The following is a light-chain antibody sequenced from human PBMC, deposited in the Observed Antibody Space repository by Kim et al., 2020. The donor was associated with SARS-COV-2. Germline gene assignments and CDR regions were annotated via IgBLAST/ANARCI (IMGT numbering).Light chain of an antibody. CDR3: GTWDSSLSAGV. CDR1: SSNIGNNY. J-gene: IGLJ3*02. Sequence: GQKVTISCSGSSSNIGNNYVSWYQQRPGTAPNLLIYDNNKRPSGIPDRFSGSKSGTSATLGITGLQTGDEADYYCGTWDSSLSAGVFGGGTQLTVL. CDR2: DNN. V-gene: IGLV1-51*01.